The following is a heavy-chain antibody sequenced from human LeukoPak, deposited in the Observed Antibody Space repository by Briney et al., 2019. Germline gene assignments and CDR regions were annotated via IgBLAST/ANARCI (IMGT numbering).Heavy chain of an antibody. D-gene: IGHD3-10*01. J-gene: IGHJ4*02. Sequence: ASVKVSCKASGYTFTSYGISWVRQAPGQGLEWMGWISAYNGNTNYAQKLQGRVTMTTDTSTSTAYMELRSLRSDDTAVYYCARAGELWFGELLGDYWGQGTLVTVSS. CDR3: ARAGELWFGELLGDY. CDR1: GYTFTSYG. V-gene: IGHV1-18*01. CDR2: ISAYNGNT.